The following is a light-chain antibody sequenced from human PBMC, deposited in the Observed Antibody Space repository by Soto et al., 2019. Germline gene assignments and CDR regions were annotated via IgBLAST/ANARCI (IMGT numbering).Light chain of an antibody. CDR3: VAWDDSLSGLV. V-gene: IGLV1-47*02. Sequence: QSVLTQPPSASGTPGQRVTISCSGRNANIGNNFVCWYQQLPGTAPKLLIYSNDQRPSGVPDRFSGSKSGTPASLAISGLRSEDEADYYCVAWDDSLSGLVFGTGTKVTVL. CDR2: SND. J-gene: IGLJ1*01. CDR1: NANIGNNF.